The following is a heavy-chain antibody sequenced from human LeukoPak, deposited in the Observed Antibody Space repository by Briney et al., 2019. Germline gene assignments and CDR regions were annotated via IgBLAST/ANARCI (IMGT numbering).Heavy chain of an antibody. J-gene: IGHJ4*02. D-gene: IGHD3-16*02. CDR2: IYHSGST. Sequence: SGTLSLTCAVSGGSISSGNWWSWVRQPPGKGLEWIGQIYHSGSTKYNPSLKSRVTTSLDKSKNQFSLNVTSVTAADTAVYYCSRQARYDYVWGSYRPPFDYWGQGTLVTVSS. CDR1: GGSISSGNW. CDR3: SRQARYDYVWGSYRPPFDY. V-gene: IGHV4-4*02.